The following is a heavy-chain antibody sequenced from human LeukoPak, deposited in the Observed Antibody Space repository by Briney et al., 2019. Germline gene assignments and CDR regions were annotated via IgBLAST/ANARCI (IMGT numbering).Heavy chain of an antibody. D-gene: IGHD3-10*01. J-gene: IGHJ6*02. Sequence: ASVKVSCKASGYTFTDYFIHWVRQAPGQGLEWMGRVNPNSGGTNYAQTFQGRVTMTRDTSISTAYMELSRLRSDDTAVYYCASQSSGYALDVWGQGTTVTVSS. V-gene: IGHV1-2*06. CDR1: GYTFTDYF. CDR3: ASQSSGYALDV. CDR2: VNPNSGGT.